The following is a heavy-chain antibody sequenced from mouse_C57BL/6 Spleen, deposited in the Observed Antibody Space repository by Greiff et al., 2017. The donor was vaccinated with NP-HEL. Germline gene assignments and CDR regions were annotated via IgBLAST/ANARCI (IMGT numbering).Heavy chain of an antibody. CDR1: GFTFSDAW. V-gene: IGHV6-6*01. Sequence: EVMLVESGGGLVQPGGSMKLSCAASGFTFSDAWMDWVRQSPEKGLEWVAEIRNKANNHATYYAESVKGRFTISRDDSKSSVYLQMNSLRAEDTGIYYCTATYYYGSSLGYWGQGTTLTVSS. CDR2: IRNKANNHAT. J-gene: IGHJ2*01. CDR3: TATYYYGSSLGY. D-gene: IGHD1-1*01.